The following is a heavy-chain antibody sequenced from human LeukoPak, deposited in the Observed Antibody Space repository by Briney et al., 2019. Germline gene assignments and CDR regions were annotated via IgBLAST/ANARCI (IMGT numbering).Heavy chain of an antibody. D-gene: IGHD6-13*01. J-gene: IGHJ4*02. CDR3: ARGRQQQLRYLVYYFDY. CDR2: ITHSGST. V-gene: IGHV4-34*01. CDR1: GGSCSGYY. Sequence: SSETLSLTGAGYGGSCSGYYWSWIRQPPGKGREGRGEITHSGSTNYNPSLKSPVTISVHTSKHQFSLKLSSVTAAGTAVYYCARGRQQQLRYLVYYFDYWGQGTLVTVSS.